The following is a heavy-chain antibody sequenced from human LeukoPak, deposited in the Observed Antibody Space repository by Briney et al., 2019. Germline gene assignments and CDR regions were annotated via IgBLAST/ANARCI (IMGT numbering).Heavy chain of an antibody. J-gene: IGHJ4*02. Sequence: PGGSLRLSCAASGFTFSSYWMSWVRQAPGKGLEWVSVIYNDGSTFYADSVKGRSTISRDNSKNTVYLQMNSLRAEDTAVYYCAKHSGTSLYFDYWGQGTLVTVSS. CDR2: IYNDGST. CDR1: GFTFSSYW. CDR3: AKHSGTSLYFDY. D-gene: IGHD1-26*01. V-gene: IGHV3-66*04.